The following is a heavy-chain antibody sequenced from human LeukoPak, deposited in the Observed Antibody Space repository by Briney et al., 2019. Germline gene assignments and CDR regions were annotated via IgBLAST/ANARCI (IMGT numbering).Heavy chain of an antibody. J-gene: IGHJ5*02. CDR2: ISASGGST. V-gene: IGHV3-23*01. CDR1: GFTFSSSA. D-gene: IGHD3-22*01. Sequence: QPGGSLRLSCAASGFTFSSSAMSWVRQVPGKGLEWVSGISASGGSTYYADSVRGRFTISRDNAKNSLYLQMNSLRAEDTAVYYCARDHNYYDSSGYSDWFDPWGQGTLVTVSS. CDR3: ARDHNYYDSSGYSDWFDP.